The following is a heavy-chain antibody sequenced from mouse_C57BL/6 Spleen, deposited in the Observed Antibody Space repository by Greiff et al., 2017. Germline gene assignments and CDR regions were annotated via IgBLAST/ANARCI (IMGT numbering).Heavy chain of an antibody. J-gene: IGHJ2*01. D-gene: IGHD2-4*01. CDR3: ARKKELRLYFDY. CDR1: GYTFTDYY. V-gene: IGHV1-26*01. CDR2: INPNNGGT. Sequence: VQLQQSGPELVKPGASVKISCKASGYTFTDYYMNWVKQSHGKSLEWIGDINPNNGGTSYNQKFKGKATLPVDKSSSTAYMELRSLTSEDSAVYYCARKKELRLYFDYWGQGTTLTVSS.